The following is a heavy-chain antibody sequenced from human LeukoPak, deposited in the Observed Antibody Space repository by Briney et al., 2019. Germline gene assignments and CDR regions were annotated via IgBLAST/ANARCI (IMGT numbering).Heavy chain of an antibody. CDR3: TRGLGDY. J-gene: IGHJ4*02. CDR2: INNYGSLT. V-gene: IGHV3-74*01. D-gene: IGHD3-3*01. CDR1: GFTFSSYG. Sequence: GGSLRLSCAASGFTFSSYGMSWVRQAPGKGLVWVSRINNYGSLTSYADSVKGRFTISRDNAKNTLYLQMNSLRAEDTAVYYCTRGLGDYWGQGTLVTVSS.